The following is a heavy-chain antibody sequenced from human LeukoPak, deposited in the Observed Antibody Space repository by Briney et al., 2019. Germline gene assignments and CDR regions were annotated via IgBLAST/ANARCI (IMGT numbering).Heavy chain of an antibody. CDR1: GGSFSGYY. CDR2: INHSGST. J-gene: IGHJ4*02. CDR3: ARSIGRMYYFDY. Sequence: SETLSLTCAVYGGSFSGYYWSWIRQPPGKGLEWIGEINHSGSTNYNPSLKSRVTISVDTSKNQFSLKLSSVTAADTAVYYCARSIGRMYYFDYWGQGTLVTVSS. V-gene: IGHV4-34*01.